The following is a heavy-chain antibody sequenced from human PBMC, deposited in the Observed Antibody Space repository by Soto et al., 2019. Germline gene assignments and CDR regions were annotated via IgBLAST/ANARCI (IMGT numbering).Heavy chain of an antibody. J-gene: IGHJ6*02. CDR3: ARDAPRICSAGVCSEGGMDV. D-gene: IGHD2-8*02. V-gene: IGHV3-30*03. CDR1: GFTFSSYV. CDR2: ISYDGSNK. Sequence: GGSLRLSCAASGFTFSSYVMHWVRQAPGKGLEWVAVISYDGSNKYYADSVKGRFTISRDNSKNTLYLQMNSLRAEDTAVYYCARDAPRICSAGVCSEGGMDVWGQGTTVTVSS.